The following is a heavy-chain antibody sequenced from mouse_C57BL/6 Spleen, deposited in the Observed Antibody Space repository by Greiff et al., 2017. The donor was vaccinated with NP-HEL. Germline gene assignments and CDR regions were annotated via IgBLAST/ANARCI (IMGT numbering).Heavy chain of an antibody. CDR1: GFTFSSYA. CDR2: ISDGCSYT. J-gene: IGHJ1*03. V-gene: IGHV5-4*01. CDR3: AREGGSSYWYFDV. Sequence: DVHLVESGGGLVKPGGSLKLSCAASGFTFSSYAMSWVRQTPEKRLEWVATISDGCSYTYYPDNVKGRFTISRDNAKNNLYLQMSHLKSEDTAMYYCAREGGSSYWYFDVWGTGTTVTVSS. D-gene: IGHD1-1*01.